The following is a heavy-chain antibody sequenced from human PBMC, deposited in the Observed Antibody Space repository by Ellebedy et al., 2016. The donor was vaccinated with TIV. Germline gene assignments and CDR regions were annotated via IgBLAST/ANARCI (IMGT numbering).Heavy chain of an antibody. CDR1: GFSFSSNS. Sequence: GGSLRLXXAASGFSFSSNSLNWVRQAPGKGLEWVSHIGRASSSTSYADSVKGRFTSSRDNAQNSLYLQMNSLRAEDTAVYYCARGVDYGFDYWGQGTLVTVSS. J-gene: IGHJ4*02. D-gene: IGHD4-17*01. CDR2: IGRASSST. V-gene: IGHV3-48*04. CDR3: ARGVDYGFDY.